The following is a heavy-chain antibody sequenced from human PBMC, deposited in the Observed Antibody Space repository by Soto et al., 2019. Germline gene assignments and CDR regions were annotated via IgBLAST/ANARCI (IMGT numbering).Heavy chain of an antibody. CDR2: IIPILGIA. Sequence: QVQLVQSGAEVKKPGSSVKASCKASAGTFSSYTISWVRQAPGQGLEWMGRIIPILGIANYAQKFQGRVTITADKSASTAYMELSSLRSEDTAVYYCARDGSPTYGDHTWGWFAPWGHGTLVTVSS. J-gene: IGHJ5*02. CDR1: AGTFSSYT. D-gene: IGHD4-17*01. V-gene: IGHV1-69*08. CDR3: ARDGSPTYGDHTWGWFAP.